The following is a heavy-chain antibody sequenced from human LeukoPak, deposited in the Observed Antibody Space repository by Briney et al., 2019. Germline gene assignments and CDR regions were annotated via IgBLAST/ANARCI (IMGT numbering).Heavy chain of an antibody. CDR1: AYTFSGYY. V-gene: IGHV1-2*02. Sequence: ASVKVSCKASAYTFSGYYIHWVRQAPGHGLEWMGWINFNSGGKIFAEKFQDRVTMARDTSISTAYMELSRLRSDDTAVYYCARQIVSGSMGCDFWGQGTLVTVSS. J-gene: IGHJ4*02. D-gene: IGHD2-21*01. CDR2: INFNSGGK. CDR3: ARQIVSGSMGCDF.